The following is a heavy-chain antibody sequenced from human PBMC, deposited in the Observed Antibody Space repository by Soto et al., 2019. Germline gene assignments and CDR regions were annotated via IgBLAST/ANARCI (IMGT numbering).Heavy chain of an antibody. V-gene: IGHV3-30-3*01. Sequence: ESGGGVAQPGRSLRLSCAASGFTFSSYAMHWVRQAPGKGLEWVAVISYDGSNKYYADSVKGRFTISRDNSKNTLYLQMNSLRAEDTAVYYCARDRGSVTYYYDSSGYYPHNWFDPWGQGTLVTVSS. D-gene: IGHD3-22*01. J-gene: IGHJ5*02. CDR2: ISYDGSNK. CDR1: GFTFSSYA. CDR3: ARDRGSVTYYYDSSGYYPHNWFDP.